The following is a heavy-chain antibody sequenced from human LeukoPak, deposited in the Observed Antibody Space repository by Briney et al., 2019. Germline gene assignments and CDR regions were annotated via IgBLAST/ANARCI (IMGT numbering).Heavy chain of an antibody. CDR1: GGSISSGGYY. J-gene: IGHJ5*02. D-gene: IGHD2-2*01. V-gene: IGHV4-31*01. Sequence: PSETLSLTCTVSGGSISSGGYYWSWIRQHPGKGLEWIGYIYYSGSTYYNPSLKSQVTISVDTSKNQFSLKLSSVTAADTAVYYCARDGCSSTSCVSSWFDPWGQGTLVTVSS. CDR2: IYYSGST. CDR3: ARDGCSSTSCVSSWFDP.